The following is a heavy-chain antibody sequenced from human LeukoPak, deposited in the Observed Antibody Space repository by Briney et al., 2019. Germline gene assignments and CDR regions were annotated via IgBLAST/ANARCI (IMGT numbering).Heavy chain of an antibody. CDR2: IIPIFGTA. Sequence: GASVKVSCKASGGTFSSYAISWVRQAPGQGLEWMGGIIPIFGTANYAQKFQGRVTITADESTSTAYMELSSLRSEDTAVYFCATVGHSYGSFMYGMDIWGQGTTVTVSS. CDR3: ATVGHSYGSFMYGMDI. CDR1: GGTFSSYA. V-gene: IGHV1-69*13. D-gene: IGHD5-18*01. J-gene: IGHJ6*02.